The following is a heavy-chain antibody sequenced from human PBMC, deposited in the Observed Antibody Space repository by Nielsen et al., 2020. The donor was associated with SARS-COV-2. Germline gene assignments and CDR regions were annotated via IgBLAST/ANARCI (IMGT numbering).Heavy chain of an antibody. CDR3: ASSSSSWYGVDY. CDR2: IWYDGSNK. J-gene: IGHJ4*02. Sequence: GGSLRLSCAASGFTFSSYAMHWVRQAPGKGLEWVAVIWYDGSNKYYADSVKGRFTISRDNSKNTLYLQMNSLRAEDTAVYYCASSSSSWYGVDYWGQGTLVTVSS. V-gene: IGHV3-33*08. D-gene: IGHD6-13*01. CDR1: GFTFSSYA.